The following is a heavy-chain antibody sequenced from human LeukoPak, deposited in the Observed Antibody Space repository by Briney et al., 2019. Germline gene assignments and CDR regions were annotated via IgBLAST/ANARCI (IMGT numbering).Heavy chain of an antibody. V-gene: IGHV1-8*02. Sequence: ASVKVSCKASGYTFTGYYMHWVRQAPGQGLEWMGWMNPNSGNTGYAQKFQGRVTMTRNTSISTAYMELSSLRSEDTAVYYCARQFDSSGYYYAVGHWGQGTLVTVSS. J-gene: IGHJ4*02. CDR3: ARQFDSSGYYYAVGH. CDR2: MNPNSGNT. D-gene: IGHD3-22*01. CDR1: GYTFTGYY.